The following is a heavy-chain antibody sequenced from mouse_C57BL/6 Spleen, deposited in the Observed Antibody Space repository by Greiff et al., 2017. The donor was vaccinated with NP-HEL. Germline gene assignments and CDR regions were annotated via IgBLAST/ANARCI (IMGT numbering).Heavy chain of an antibody. J-gene: IGHJ1*03. CDR1: SYAFSSYW. D-gene: IGHD1-1*01. CDR2: IYPGGGGT. CDR3: ARVCVYYYGSRGYFEV. V-gene: IGHV1-80*01. Sequence: VQLQQSGAELVQPGASVKISCKASSYAFSSYWMNWVHQRPGKGLEWIGQIYPGGGGTKYKGKFKRKATLTADKSSSTAYMQLSSLTSEDSAVYFRARVCVYYYGSRGYFEVWRTGTTVTV.